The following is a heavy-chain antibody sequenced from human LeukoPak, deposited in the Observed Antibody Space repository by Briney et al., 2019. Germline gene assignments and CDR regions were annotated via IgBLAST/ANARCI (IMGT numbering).Heavy chain of an antibody. J-gene: IGHJ6*03. D-gene: IGHD3-22*01. V-gene: IGHV3-21*01. CDR1: GFTFSSYA. Sequence: GGSLRLSCAASGFTFSSYAMTWVRQAPGKRLEWVSPITSSSTYVFYADSVKGRFTISRDNAKNSLYLQINSLRAEDTAVYYCARDLQAGYYDSSGHYYYYYYMDVWGKGTTVTVSS. CDR2: ITSSSTYV. CDR3: ARDLQAGYYDSSGHYYYYYYMDV.